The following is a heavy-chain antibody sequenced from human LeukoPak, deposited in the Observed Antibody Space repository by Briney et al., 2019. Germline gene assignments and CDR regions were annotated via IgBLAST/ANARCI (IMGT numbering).Heavy chain of an antibody. CDR2: IYTSGST. Sequence: SETLSLTCTVSGVSISGYYWSWIRQPAGKGLEWIGRIYTSGSTNYNPSLKSRVTMSVDTSKNQFSLELSSVTAADTAVYYCARESPSGRASDIWGQGTLVTVSS. CDR3: ARESPSGRASDI. V-gene: IGHV4-4*07. CDR1: GVSISGYY. D-gene: IGHD3-10*01. J-gene: IGHJ3*02.